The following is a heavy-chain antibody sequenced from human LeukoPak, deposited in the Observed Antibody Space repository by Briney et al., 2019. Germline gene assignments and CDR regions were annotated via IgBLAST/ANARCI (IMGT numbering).Heavy chain of an antibody. Sequence: PGGSLRLSCAASGFTFNKYWMSWVRQAPGKGLEWVSVIYSGGSTYYADSVKGRFTISRDNSKNTLYLQMNSLRAEDTAVYYCARDAGYVWGSYRSFDYWGQGTLVTVSS. V-gene: IGHV3-53*01. J-gene: IGHJ4*02. D-gene: IGHD3-16*02. CDR2: IYSGGST. CDR3: ARDAGYVWGSYRSFDY. CDR1: GFTFNKYW.